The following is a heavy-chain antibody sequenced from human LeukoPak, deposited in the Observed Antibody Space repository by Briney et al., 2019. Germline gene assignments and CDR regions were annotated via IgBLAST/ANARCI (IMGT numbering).Heavy chain of an antibody. J-gene: IGHJ4*02. D-gene: IGHD5-24*01. Sequence: GGSLRLSCAASGFTFSSYAMHWVRQAPGKGLEWVAVISYDGSNKYYADSVKGRFTISRDNSKSTVYLQMNSLRPEDTAMYYCARPSPPGDGYNPCDYWGPGALVIVSS. V-gene: IGHV3-30-3*01. CDR2: ISYDGSNK. CDR1: GFTFSSYA. CDR3: ARPSPPGDGYNPCDY.